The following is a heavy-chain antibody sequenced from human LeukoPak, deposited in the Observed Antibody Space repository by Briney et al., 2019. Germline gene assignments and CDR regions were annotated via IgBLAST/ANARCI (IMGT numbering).Heavy chain of an antibody. CDR1: GFTFSSYA. D-gene: IGHD5-12*01. CDR3: ARDSDVVMVATTGYYYYYGMGV. V-gene: IGHV3-30*04. J-gene: IGHJ6*02. CDR2: ISYDGSNK. Sequence: GGSLRLSCAASGFTFSSYAMHWVRQAPGKGLEWVAVISYDGSNKYYADSVKGRFTISRDNSKNTLYLQMNSLRAEDTAVYYCARDSDVVMVATTGYYYYYGMGVWGQGTTVTVSS.